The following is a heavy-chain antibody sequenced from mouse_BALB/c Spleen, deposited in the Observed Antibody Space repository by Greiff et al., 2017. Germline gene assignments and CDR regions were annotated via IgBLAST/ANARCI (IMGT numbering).Heavy chain of an antibody. D-gene: IGHD1-1*01. CDR3: ARGGGSTLYAMDY. CDR2: IWAGGST. V-gene: IGHV2-9*02. J-gene: IGHJ4*01. Sequence: VKLVESGPGLVAPSQSLSITCTVSGFSLTSYGVHWVRQPPGKGLEWLGVIWAGGSTNYNSALMSRLSISKDNSKSQVFLKMNSLQTDDTAMYYCARGGGSTLYAMDYWGQGTSVTVSS. CDR1: GFSLTSYG.